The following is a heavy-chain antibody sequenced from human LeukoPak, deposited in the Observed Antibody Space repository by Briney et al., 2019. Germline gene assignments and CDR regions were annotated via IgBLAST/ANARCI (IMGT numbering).Heavy chain of an antibody. CDR2: ISAYNGNT. V-gene: IGHV1-18*01. CDR3: ARGSYGDYEPSWFDP. J-gene: IGHJ5*02. CDR1: GYTFTSYG. Sequence: ASVKVSCKASGYTFTSYGISWVRQAPGQGLEWMGWISAYNGNTNYAQKLQGRVTMTTDTSTSTAYMELRSLRSDDTAVYYCARGSYGDYEPSWFDPWGQGTLVTVSS. D-gene: IGHD4-17*01.